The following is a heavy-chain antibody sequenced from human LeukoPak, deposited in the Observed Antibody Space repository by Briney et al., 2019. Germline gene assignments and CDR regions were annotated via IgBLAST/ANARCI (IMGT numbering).Heavy chain of an antibody. D-gene: IGHD6-19*01. J-gene: IGHJ4*02. CDR1: GYSFTTYW. Sequence: GESLKISCQGSGYSFTTYWIGWVRQMPGKGLEWMGIIYPGDSDTRYSPSFQGRVTISADKSITTAYLQWSSLRASDTAMYYCALGMYSSGWRFDYWGQGTLVTVSP. CDR2: IYPGDSDT. CDR3: ALGMYSSGWRFDY. V-gene: IGHV5-51*01.